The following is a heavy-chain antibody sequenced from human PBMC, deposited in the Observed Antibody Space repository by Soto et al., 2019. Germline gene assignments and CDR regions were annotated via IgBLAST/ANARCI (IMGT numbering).Heavy chain of an antibody. V-gene: IGHV1-46*01. Sequence: GASVKVSCKASGYTFTNYYVQWVRQAPGQGVGXXGXIXPXGXXXXYSQKFQDRVTMTRDTFTKTIYMELSSLRSADTAVYYCARGDNDYWGQGTLVTVSS. CDR2: IXPXGXXX. J-gene: IGHJ4*02. CDR3: ARGDNDY. CDR1: GYTFTNYY.